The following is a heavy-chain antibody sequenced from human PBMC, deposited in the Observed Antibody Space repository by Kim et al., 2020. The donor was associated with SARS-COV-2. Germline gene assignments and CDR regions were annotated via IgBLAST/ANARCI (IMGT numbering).Heavy chain of an antibody. D-gene: IGHD3-10*01. Sequence: ATPVKGRFTISRDDSKNTLYLQMNSLKTEDTAVYYCTTSSVRVRGAPPEYWGQGTLVTVSS. J-gene: IGHJ4*02. CDR3: TTSSVRVRGAPPEY. V-gene: IGHV3-15*01.